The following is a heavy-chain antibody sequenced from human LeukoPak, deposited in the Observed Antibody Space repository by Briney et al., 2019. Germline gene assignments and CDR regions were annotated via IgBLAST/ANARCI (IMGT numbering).Heavy chain of an antibody. CDR3: AGQLWYWYFDL. D-gene: IGHD5-18*01. Sequence: PSETLSLTCTVSGGSISSGGYYWSWIRQPPGKGLEWIGEISHSGSTNYNPSLKSRVTISVDTSKNQFSLKLSSVTAADTAVYYCAGQLWYWYFDLWGRGTLVTVSS. J-gene: IGHJ2*01. V-gene: IGHV4-39*01. CDR1: GGSISSGGYY. CDR2: ISHSGST.